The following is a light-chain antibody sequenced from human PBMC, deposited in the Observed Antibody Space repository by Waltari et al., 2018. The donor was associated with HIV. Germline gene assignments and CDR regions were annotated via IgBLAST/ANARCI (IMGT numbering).Light chain of an antibody. CDR3: HSYDMSQSGSLV. Sequence: QSVLTQPPSVSGAPGQRVTIACTGTRSNIGAGFDVHWYQQIPGNAPKLLIYNTTIRPSGAPDRFSGSKSGATASLAITGLQCEDEADYYCHSYDMSQSGSLVFGGGTKLTVL. CDR2: NTT. J-gene: IGLJ2*01. V-gene: IGLV1-40*01. CDR1: RSNIGAGFD.